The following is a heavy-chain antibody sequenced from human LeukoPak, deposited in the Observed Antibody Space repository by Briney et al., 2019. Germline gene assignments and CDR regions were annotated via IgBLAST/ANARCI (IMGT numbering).Heavy chain of an antibody. CDR1: GFTVSSNY. CDR3: ARGDGGDWTKYYFDD. V-gene: IGHV3-53*01. J-gene: IGHJ4*02. CDR2: IYSGGNT. D-gene: IGHD2-21*01. Sequence: PGGSLRLSCAASGFTVSSNYMNWVRQAPGKGLEWVSVIYSGGNTYYAGSVKGRFTISRDNSKNTLYLQVNSLRAEDTAVYYCARGDGGDWTKYYFDDWGQGTLVTVSS.